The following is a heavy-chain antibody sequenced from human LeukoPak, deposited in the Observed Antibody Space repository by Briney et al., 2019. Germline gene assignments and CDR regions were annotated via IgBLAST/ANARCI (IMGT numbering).Heavy chain of an antibody. CDR1: GFTFSNYW. CDR3: ARDGSSSWYRGFDY. J-gene: IGHJ4*02. D-gene: IGHD6-13*01. CDR2: INSDGINT. Sequence: GGSLRLSCAASGFTFSNYWMHWVRQAPGKGLVWVSRINSDGINTSYADSVKGRFTISRDNAKNSLYLQMNSLRAEDTALYYCARDGSSSWYRGFDYWGQGTLVTVSS. V-gene: IGHV3-74*01.